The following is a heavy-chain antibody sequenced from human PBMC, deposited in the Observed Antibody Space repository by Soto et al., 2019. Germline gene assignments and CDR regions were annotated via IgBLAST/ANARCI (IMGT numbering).Heavy chain of an antibody. CDR3: ARDLRKYVATIYFDY. CDR1: GYSISSGYY. CDR2: LHHSGTT. D-gene: IGHD5-12*01. J-gene: IGHJ4*02. V-gene: IGHV4-38-2*02. Sequence: SETLSLTCAVSGYSISSGYYWGWIRQPPGKGLEWIGSLHHSGTTYYNPSLKSRVTMSVDTSKNQLSLKLTSVTAADTAVYYCARDLRKYVATIYFDYWGQGALVTVSS.